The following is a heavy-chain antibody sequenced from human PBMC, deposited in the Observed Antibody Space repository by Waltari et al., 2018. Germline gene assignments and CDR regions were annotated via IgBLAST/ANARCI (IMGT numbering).Heavy chain of an antibody. Sequence: QVQLVESGGGVVQPGRSLRLSCAASGFTFSTYGMPWVRTDPGKGLEWVAIISYGGSNKSYADSVKGRFTISRDNSKNTLYLQMSSLRVEDTALYYCAKDDGGIGGYSYNWRLLGLDYWGQGTLVTVSS. CDR2: ISYGGSNK. CDR3: AKDDGGIGGYSYNWRLLGLDY. J-gene: IGHJ4*02. V-gene: IGHV3-30*18. CDR1: GFTFSTYG. D-gene: IGHD2-15*01.